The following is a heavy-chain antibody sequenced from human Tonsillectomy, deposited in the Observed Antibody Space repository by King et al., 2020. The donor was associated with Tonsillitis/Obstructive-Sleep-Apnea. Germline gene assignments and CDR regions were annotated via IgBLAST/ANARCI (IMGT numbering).Heavy chain of an antibody. CDR1: GFTVISYA. D-gene: IGHD2-15*01. V-gene: IGHV3-23*04. CDR2: TSGRGVRS. Sequence: QLVQSGGGLVQPGGSLRLSCAASGFTVISYAMSWVLQAPGKGLEWVSGTSGRGVRSSHAASVKGRFTISRDNSKNTRYLQMNSLRAEDTAVYYCAKDLMGCSGGSCYSSIDYWGQGTLVTVSS. J-gene: IGHJ4*02. CDR3: AKDLMGCSGGSCYSSIDY.